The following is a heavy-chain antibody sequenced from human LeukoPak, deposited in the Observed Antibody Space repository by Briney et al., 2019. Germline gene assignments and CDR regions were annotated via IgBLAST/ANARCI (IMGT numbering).Heavy chain of an antibody. Sequence: GGSLRLSCAASGFTFSSYSMNWVRQAPGRGLEWVGRIKSKTDGGATDYAAPVKGRFTISRDDSKNTLYLQMNSLKAEDTAVYYCTTGHDYSNYWGQGTLVTVSS. CDR3: TTGHDYSNY. D-gene: IGHD4-11*01. V-gene: IGHV3-15*01. CDR1: GFTFSSYS. CDR2: IKSKTDGGAT. J-gene: IGHJ4*02.